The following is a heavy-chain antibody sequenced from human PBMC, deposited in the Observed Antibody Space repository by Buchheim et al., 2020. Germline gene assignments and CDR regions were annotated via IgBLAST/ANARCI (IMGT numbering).Heavy chain of an antibody. V-gene: IGHV3-30-3*01. D-gene: IGHD6-13*01. CDR1: GFTFSSYA. CDR2: ISYDGSNK. Sequence: QVQLVESGGGVVQPGRSLRLSCAASGFTFSSYAMHWVRQAPGKGLEWVAVISYDGSNKYYADSVKGRFTISRDNSKNTLYLQMNSLRAEDTAVYYCARDHAWQLVSYYYYYGMDVWGQGTT. J-gene: IGHJ6*02. CDR3: ARDHAWQLVSYYYYYGMDV.